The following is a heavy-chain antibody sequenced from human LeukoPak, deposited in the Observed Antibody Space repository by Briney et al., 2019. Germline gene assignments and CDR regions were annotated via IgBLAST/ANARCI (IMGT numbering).Heavy chain of an antibody. D-gene: IGHD3-10*01. CDR1: GFTFDKYG. Sequence: GGSLRLSCAASGFTFDKYGMHWVRQVPGKGLEWVAGISWDSVHIGYADSVKGRFTISRDNAKNSLYLQMNSLRAEDTALYYCAKGDITLIRGPQVSWGQGTLVTVSS. V-gene: IGHV3-9*01. J-gene: IGHJ5*02. CDR3: AKGDITLIRGPQVS. CDR2: ISWDSVHI.